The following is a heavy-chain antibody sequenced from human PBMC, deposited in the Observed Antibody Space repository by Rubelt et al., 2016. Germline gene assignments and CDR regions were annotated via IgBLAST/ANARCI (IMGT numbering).Heavy chain of an antibody. CDR2: VTNT. Sequence: VTNTYYAGSVKGRFTISRDNSKNTLYLQMNSLRAEDTAVYYCAKGELRYFDWLSQFDYWGQGTLVTVSS. J-gene: IGHJ4*02. CDR3: AKGELRYFDWLSQFDY. D-gene: IGHD3-9*01. V-gene: IGHV3-23*01.